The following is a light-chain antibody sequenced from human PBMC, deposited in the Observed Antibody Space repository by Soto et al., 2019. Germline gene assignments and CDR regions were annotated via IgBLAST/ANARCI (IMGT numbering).Light chain of an antibody. Sequence: EIVLAQSPATLSLSPGEKATLSCRASQSVSSNLAWYQQKPGQAPRLLIYAASKRATGIPARFSGSGSGTVFTPTISSLEPKDFPGYYCQQRNNGPPIFTFGPGTKVDIK. CDR2: AAS. CDR3: QQRNNGPPIFT. V-gene: IGKV3-11*01. CDR1: QSVSSN. J-gene: IGKJ3*01.